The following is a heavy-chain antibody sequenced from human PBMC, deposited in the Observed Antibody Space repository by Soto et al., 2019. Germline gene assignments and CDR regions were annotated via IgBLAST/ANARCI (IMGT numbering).Heavy chain of an antibody. Sequence: ASVKVSCKASGYTFTSYGISWVRQAPGQGLEWMGWTSAYNGNTNYAQKLQGRVTMTTDTSTSTAYMELRSLRSDDTAVYYCAREGHRSIAARPSFDYWGQGTLVTVSS. V-gene: IGHV1-18*01. J-gene: IGHJ4*02. CDR1: GYTFTSYG. D-gene: IGHD6-6*01. CDR2: TSAYNGNT. CDR3: AREGHRSIAARPSFDY.